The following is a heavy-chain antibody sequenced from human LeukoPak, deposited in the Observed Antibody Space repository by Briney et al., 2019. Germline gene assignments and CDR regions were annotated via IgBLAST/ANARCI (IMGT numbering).Heavy chain of an antibody. CDR2: IYHSGST. J-gene: IGHJ6*02. D-gene: IGHD6-13*01. CDR3: ARRYSSSWYGPLDYGMDV. Sequence: SQTLSLTCTVSGGSISSGGYYWSWIRQPPGKGLEWIGYIYHSGSTYYNPSLKSRVTISVDRSKNQFSLKLSSVTAADTAVYYCARRYSSSWYGPLDYGMDVWGQGTTVTVSS. V-gene: IGHV4-30-2*01. CDR1: GGSISSGGYY.